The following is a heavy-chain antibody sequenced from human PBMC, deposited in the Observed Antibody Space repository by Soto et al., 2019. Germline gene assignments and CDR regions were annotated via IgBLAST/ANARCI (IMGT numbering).Heavy chain of an antibody. CDR1: CFTLSSYG. CDR2: ISAYNGNT. V-gene: IGHV1-18*01. CDR3: ARDQWSRYFEWLPRFDY. Sequence: ASVKVSCKASCFTLSSYGISWVRQAPGQRLEWMGWISAYNGNTNYAQKLQGRVTMTTDTSTSTAYMELRSLRSDDTAVYYCARDQWSRYFEWLPRFDYWGQGTLVTVSS. J-gene: IGHJ4*02. D-gene: IGHD3-9*01.